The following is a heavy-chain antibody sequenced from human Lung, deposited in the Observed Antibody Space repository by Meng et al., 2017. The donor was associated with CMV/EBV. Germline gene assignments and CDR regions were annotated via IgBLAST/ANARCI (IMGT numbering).Heavy chain of an antibody. Sequence: FTGYYLHWVRQAPGQGLEWMGWINPNSGATNFAQKFQGRVTMTRDTSISTAYMELRRLTSDDTAVYYCARATENFVVEPPAILFDHWGQGTLVTVSS. CDR1: FTGYY. D-gene: IGHD2-2*02. J-gene: IGHJ4*02. V-gene: IGHV1-2*02. CDR2: INPNSGAT. CDR3: ARATENFVVEPPAILFDH.